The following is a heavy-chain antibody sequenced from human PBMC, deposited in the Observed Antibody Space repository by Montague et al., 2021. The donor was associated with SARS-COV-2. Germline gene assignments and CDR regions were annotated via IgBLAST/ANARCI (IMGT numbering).Heavy chain of an antibody. CDR1: GFSLTTSGVG. J-gene: IGHJ3*02. CDR3: AHRKPTYYDILTGYYNAFDI. D-gene: IGHD3-9*01. V-gene: IGHV2-5*02. Sequence: PALVKPTQTLTLTCTFSGFSLTTSGVGVGWIRQPPGKALEWLALXYWDDDKRYSPSLKSRLTITKDTSKNQVVLTMTNVDPVDTATYYCAHRKPTYYDILTGYYNAFDIWGQGTMVTVSS. CDR2: XYWDDDK.